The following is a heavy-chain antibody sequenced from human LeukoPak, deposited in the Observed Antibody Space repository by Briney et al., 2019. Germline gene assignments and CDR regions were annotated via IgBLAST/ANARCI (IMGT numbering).Heavy chain of an antibody. Sequence: GGSLGLSCAASGFTFSSYWMSWVRQAPGKGLEWVANIKQDGSEKYYVDSVKGRFTISRDNAKNSLYLQMNSLRAEDTAVYYCARVMWELTVGAFDIWGQGTMVTVSS. V-gene: IGHV3-7*01. J-gene: IGHJ3*02. CDR2: IKQDGSEK. CDR1: GFTFSSYW. CDR3: ARVMWELTVGAFDI. D-gene: IGHD1-26*01.